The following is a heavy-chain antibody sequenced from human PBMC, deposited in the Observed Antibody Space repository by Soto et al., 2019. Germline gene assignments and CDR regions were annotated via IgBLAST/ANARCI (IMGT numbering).Heavy chain of an antibody. CDR3: ARDAWSGSYLGH. V-gene: IGHV1-69*13. Sequence: SVKVSCKASGGTFSSYAISWVRQAPGQGLEWMGGIIPIFGTANYAQKFQGRVTITADESTSTAYMELSSLRPEDTAVYYCARDAWSGSYLGHWGQGTLVTVSS. CDR1: GGTFSSYA. J-gene: IGHJ1*01. D-gene: IGHD1-26*01. CDR2: IIPIFGTA.